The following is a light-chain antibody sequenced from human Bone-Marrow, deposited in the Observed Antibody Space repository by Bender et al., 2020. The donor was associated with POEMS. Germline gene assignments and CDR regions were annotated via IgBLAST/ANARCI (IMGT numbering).Light chain of an antibody. J-gene: IGLJ1*01. V-gene: IGLV3-1*01. CDR1: NLGEKF. CDR2: QDN. Sequence: SYDLIQPPSVSVSPGQAASITCSGGNLGEKFVSWYQQRPGQSPVVLIYQDNKRPSGIPERFSGSTSGNTATLTISGTQAIDEADYFCQTWDGSTSSYVFGTGTKVTVL. CDR3: QTWDGSTSSYV.